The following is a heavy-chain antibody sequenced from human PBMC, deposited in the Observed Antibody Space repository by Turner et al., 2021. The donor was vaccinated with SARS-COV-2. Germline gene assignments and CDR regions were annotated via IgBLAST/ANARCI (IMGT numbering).Heavy chain of an antibody. CDR3: VKVYY. CDR2: TSSNGGST. V-gene: IGHV3-64D*06. J-gene: IGHJ4*02. Sequence: EVRLVESGGGLVRPGGSLGLSCSASGFTFSSYAMHWVRQTPGKGLEYVSATSSNGGSTYYADSVKGRFTISRENSKNTLYLQMRSLTTEDTGVYYCVKVYYWGQGTLVTVSS. CDR1: GFTFSSYA.